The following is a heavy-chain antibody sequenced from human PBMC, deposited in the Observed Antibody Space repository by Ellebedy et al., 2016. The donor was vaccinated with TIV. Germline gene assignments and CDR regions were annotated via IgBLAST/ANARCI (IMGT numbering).Heavy chain of an antibody. D-gene: IGHD7-27*01. CDR1: GYSFTSYW. V-gene: IGHV5-51*01. Sequence: GESLKISCKVSGYSFTSYWIGWVRQMPGKGLEWMGIIYPGDSDTRYSPSFQGQVTISADKSISTAYLQWSSLKASDTAMYYCARLLLDIPLGHYGMDVWGQGTTVTVSS. J-gene: IGHJ6*02. CDR3: ARLLLDIPLGHYGMDV. CDR2: IYPGDSDT.